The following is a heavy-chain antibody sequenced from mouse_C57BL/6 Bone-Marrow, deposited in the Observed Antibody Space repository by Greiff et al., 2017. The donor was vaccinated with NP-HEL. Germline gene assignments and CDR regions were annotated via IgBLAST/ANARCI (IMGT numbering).Heavy chain of an antibody. D-gene: IGHD2-5*01. CDR2: IRNKANNHAT. V-gene: IGHV6-6*01. CDR1: GFTFSDAW. Sequence: EVHLVESGGGLVQPGGSMKLSCAASGFTFSDAWMDWVRQSPEKGLEWVAEIRNKANNHATYYAESVKGRFTISRDDSKSSVYLQMNSLRAEDTGIYYCTSPTIVTTGYWYFDVWGTGTTVTVSS. CDR3: TSPTIVTTGYWYFDV. J-gene: IGHJ1*03.